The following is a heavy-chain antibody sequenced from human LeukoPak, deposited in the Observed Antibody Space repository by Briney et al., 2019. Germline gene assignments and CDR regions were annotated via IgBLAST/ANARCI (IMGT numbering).Heavy chain of an antibody. V-gene: IGHV5-51*01. D-gene: IGHD3-22*01. CDR1: GYSFTSYW. CDR3: ARQYYYASSGHYVAGY. Sequence: GESLKISCKGSGYSFTSYWIGWVRQMPGKGLEWMGIIYPGDSDTRYSPSFQGQVTISADKSSSTAYLQWSSLKASDTAMYYCARQYYYASSGHYVAGYWGQGTLITVSS. CDR2: IYPGDSDT. J-gene: IGHJ4*02.